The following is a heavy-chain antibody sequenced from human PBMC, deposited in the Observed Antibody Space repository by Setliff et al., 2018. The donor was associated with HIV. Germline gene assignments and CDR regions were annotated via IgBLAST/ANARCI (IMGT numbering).Heavy chain of an antibody. CDR1: GYSLSTYS. D-gene: IGHD3-16*01. J-gene: IGHJ4*02. CDR3: AIGGGDGHPTWVY. CDR2: ISAGGHQT. Sequence: GASVKVSCKASGYSLSTYSLHWVRQAPGQGLEWVGWISAGGHQTKYSEKFQDRVTITTDTSASTAYLQLSALRSEDTAVFYCAIGGGDGHPTWVYWGLGTLVTVSS. V-gene: IGHV1-3*01.